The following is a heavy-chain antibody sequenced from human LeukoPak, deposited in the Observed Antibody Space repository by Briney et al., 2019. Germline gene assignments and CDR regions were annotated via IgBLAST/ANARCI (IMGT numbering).Heavy chain of an antibody. V-gene: IGHV5-51*01. J-gene: IGHJ5*02. CDR2: IYPGDSDT. Sequence: GESLKISCKGSGYSFTSYWIGRVRQMPGKGLEWMGIIYPGDSDTRYSPSFQGQVTISADKSISTAYLQWSSLKASDTAMYFWARQDGDYGGNSVGWFDPWGQGTLVTVSS. D-gene: IGHD4-23*01. CDR1: GYSFTSYW. CDR3: ARQDGDYGGNSVGWFDP.